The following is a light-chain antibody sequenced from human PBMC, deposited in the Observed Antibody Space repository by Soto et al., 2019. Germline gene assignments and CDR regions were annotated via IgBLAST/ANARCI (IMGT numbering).Light chain of an antibody. Sequence: DIVMTQSPDSLAVSLGERATISCESSQSVLYWSNSKSYLSWYQQKPGQPPRLLIYWASIRESGVPDRFSGSGSGTYFALTISSLQAEDVGVYYCQQFYTTPWTFGRGTRVEIK. V-gene: IGKV4-1*01. CDR3: QQFYTTPWT. CDR1: QSVLYWSNSKSY. CDR2: WAS. J-gene: IGKJ1*01.